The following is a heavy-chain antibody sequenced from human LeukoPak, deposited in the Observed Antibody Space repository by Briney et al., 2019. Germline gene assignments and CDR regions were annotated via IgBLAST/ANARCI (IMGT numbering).Heavy chain of an antibody. J-gene: IGHJ6*03. CDR1: GFTFSSYS. Sequence: GGSLRLSCAASGFTFSSYSMNWVRQAPGKGLEWVSYISSSSSTIYYADSVKGRFTISRDNAKNSLYLQMNSLRAEDTAVYYCARDHSSSSVHYYYMHVWGKGTTVTVSS. CDR3: ARDHSSSSVHYYYMHV. CDR2: ISSSSSTI. V-gene: IGHV3-48*01. D-gene: IGHD6-6*01.